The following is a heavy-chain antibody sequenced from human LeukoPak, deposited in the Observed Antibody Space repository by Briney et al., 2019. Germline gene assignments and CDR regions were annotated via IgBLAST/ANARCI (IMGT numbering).Heavy chain of an antibody. V-gene: IGHV4-31*03. CDR2: IYYSGST. Sequence: SQTLSLTCTVSGGSFSSGGYYWSWIRQHPGKGLEWIGYIYYSGSTYYNPSLKSRVTISVDTSKNQFSLKLSSVTAADTAVYYCARDGGVAPRTFDYWGQGTLVTVSS. CDR1: GGSFSSGGYY. J-gene: IGHJ4*02. CDR3: ARDGGVAPRTFDY. D-gene: IGHD3-3*01.